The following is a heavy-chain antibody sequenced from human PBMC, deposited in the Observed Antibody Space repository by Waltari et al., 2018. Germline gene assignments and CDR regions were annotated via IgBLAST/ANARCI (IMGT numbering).Heavy chain of an antibody. CDR3: ARGLRDLYWYFDL. J-gene: IGHJ2*01. D-gene: IGHD2-15*01. CDR2: IYYSGST. V-gene: IGHV4-59*01. CDR1: GGSISSYY. Sequence: QVQLQESGPGLVKPSETLSLTCTVSGGSISSYYWSWIRQPPGKGLEWIGYIYYSGSTNYNPSRKSRVTISVDTSKNQFSLKLSSVTAADTAVYYCARGLRDLYWYFDLWGRGTLVTVSS.